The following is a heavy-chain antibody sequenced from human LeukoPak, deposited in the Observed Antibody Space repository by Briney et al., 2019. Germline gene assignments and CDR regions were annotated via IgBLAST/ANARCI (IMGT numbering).Heavy chain of an antibody. V-gene: IGHV1-2*02. CDR2: INPNSGGT. J-gene: IGHJ4*02. CDR1: GYTFTGYY. CDR3: AREEVLRYFDWLPLSSSPFDY. D-gene: IGHD3-9*01. Sequence: ASVKVSCKASGYTFTGYYMRWVRQAPGQGLEWMGWINPNSGGTNYAQKFQGRVTMTRDTSISTAYMELSRLRSDDTAVYYCAREEVLRYFDWLPLSSSPFDYWGQGTLVTVSS.